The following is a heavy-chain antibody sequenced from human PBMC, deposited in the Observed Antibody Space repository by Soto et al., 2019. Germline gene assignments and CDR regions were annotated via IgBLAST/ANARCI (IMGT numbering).Heavy chain of an antibody. D-gene: IGHD3-22*01. CDR3: VTPQDYDGCLDS. CDR1: GYTKTRDN. Sequence: KTPGYTKTRDNVHWRSIAPGQRLEWMGWINVGNGNTRYSQKFQGRLTLTRDTPGNTAYLELNSLISEDTAVYYCVTPQDYDGCLDSWGQGTLVTVSS. CDR2: INVGNGNT. J-gene: IGHJ4*02. V-gene: IGHV1-3*01.